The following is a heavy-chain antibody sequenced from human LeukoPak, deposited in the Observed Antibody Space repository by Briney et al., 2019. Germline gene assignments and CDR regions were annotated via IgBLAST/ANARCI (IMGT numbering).Heavy chain of an antibody. CDR3: ARVQGPRWELPYAFDI. CDR1: GYTFTGYY. J-gene: IGHJ3*02. V-gene: IGHV1-2*02. Sequence: GASVKVSCKASGYTFTGYYMHWVRQAPGQGLEWMGWINPNSGGTNYAQKLQGRVTMTTDTSTSTAYMELRSLRSDDTAVYYCARVQGPRWELPYAFDIWGQGTMVTVSS. CDR2: INPNSGGT. D-gene: IGHD1-26*01.